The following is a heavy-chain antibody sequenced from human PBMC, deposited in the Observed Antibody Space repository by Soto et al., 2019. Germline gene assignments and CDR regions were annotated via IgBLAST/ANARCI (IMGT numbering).Heavy chain of an antibody. Sequence: QVQLQESGPGLVKPSETLSLTCTVSGGSINNYYWSWIRQPPGKGLEWIGYIYYSGGTNYNPSLKSRVTTSVDTSKSQFSLKLSSVTAADTAVYYCARRYSGYDDAFDIWGQGTMVTVSS. J-gene: IGHJ3*02. D-gene: IGHD5-12*01. CDR3: ARRYSGYDDAFDI. V-gene: IGHV4-59*01. CDR1: GGSINNYY. CDR2: IYYSGGT.